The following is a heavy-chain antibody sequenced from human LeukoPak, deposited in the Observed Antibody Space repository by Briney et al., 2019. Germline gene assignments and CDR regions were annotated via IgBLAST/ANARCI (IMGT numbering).Heavy chain of an antibody. CDR3: ARGPTRPPGPPYHY. CDR2: MHHSVST. Sequence: SQTLSLTCAVYGGSFSGYYCSWIRQPPGKLLEWIGEMHHSVSTNFNPSLKAGLPLSVDTSRNQFSLKLSSVTAADTAVYYCARGPTRPPGPPYHYWGQGTLVTVSS. CDR1: GGSFSGYY. D-gene: IGHD1-14*01. J-gene: IGHJ4*02. V-gene: IGHV4-34*01.